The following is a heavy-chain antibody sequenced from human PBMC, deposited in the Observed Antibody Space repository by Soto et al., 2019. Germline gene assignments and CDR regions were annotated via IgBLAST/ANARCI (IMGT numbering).Heavy chain of an antibody. D-gene: IGHD5-12*01. Sequence: SETLSLTCTVSGGSISSGGYYWSWIRQHPGKGLEWIGYIYYSGSTYYNPSLKSRVSISVDTSKNQFSLKLSSVTAADTAVYYCARRTISGYDTYYFDYPGQATRVTVSS. CDR1: GGSISSGGYY. CDR2: IYYSGST. V-gene: IGHV4-31*03. CDR3: ARRTISGYDTYYFDY. J-gene: IGHJ4*02.